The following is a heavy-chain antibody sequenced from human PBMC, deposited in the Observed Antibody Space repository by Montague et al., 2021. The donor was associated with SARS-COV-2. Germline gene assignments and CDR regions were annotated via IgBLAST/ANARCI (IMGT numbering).Heavy chain of an antibody. CDR3: ARHDYGDYKADY. V-gene: IGHV3-66*02. D-gene: IGHD4-17*01. J-gene: IGHJ4*02. CDR1: GFTVSSNY. Sequence: SLRLSCAASGFTVSSNYMSWVRQAPGKGLEWVSVIYSGGSTYYADSVKGRFTISRDNSKNTLYLQMNSLRAEDTAVYYCARHDYGDYKADYWGQGTLVTVS. CDR2: IYSGGST.